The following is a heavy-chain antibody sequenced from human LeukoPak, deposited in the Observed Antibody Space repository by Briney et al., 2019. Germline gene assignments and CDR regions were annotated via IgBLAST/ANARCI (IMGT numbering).Heavy chain of an antibody. CDR3: AKGIAAAGYYFDY. J-gene: IGHJ4*02. Sequence: GRSLRLSCAASGFTFDDYAMHWVRQAPGKGLEWVSGISWNSGSIGYADSVKGRFTISRDNSKNTLYLQMNSLRAEDTAVYYCAKGIAAAGYYFDYWGQGTLVTVSS. V-gene: IGHV3-9*01. D-gene: IGHD6-13*01. CDR2: ISWNSGSI. CDR1: GFTFDDYA.